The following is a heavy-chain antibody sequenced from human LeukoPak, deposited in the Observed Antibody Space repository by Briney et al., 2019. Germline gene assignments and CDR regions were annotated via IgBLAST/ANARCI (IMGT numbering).Heavy chain of an antibody. CDR1: GDSVSSNSAA. CDR2: TYYRSKWYN. D-gene: IGHD7-27*01. J-gene: IGHJ6*02. Sequence: SQTLSLTCAISGDSVSSNSAAWNWIRQSPSRGLEWLGRTYYRSKWYNDYAVSVKSRITINPDTSKNQFSLQLNSVTPEDTAVYYCARDPGNWEDYYYCYGMDVWGQGTTVTVSS. V-gene: IGHV6-1*01. CDR3: ARDPGNWEDYYYCYGMDV.